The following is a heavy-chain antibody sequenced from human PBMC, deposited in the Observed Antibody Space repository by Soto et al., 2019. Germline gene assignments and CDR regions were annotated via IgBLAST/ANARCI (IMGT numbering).Heavy chain of an antibody. D-gene: IGHD6-13*01. V-gene: IGHV4-59*01. J-gene: IGHJ5*02. CDR3: ARTGIAAAGNRERGNYNWFDP. CDR2: IYYSGST. Sequence: PSETLSLTCTFSGGSISSYYWSLIPQPPGKGLEWIGYIYYSGSTNYNPSLKSRVTISVDTSKNQFSLKLSSVTAADTAVYYCARTGIAAAGNRERGNYNWFDPWGQGTLVTVSS. CDR1: GGSISSYY.